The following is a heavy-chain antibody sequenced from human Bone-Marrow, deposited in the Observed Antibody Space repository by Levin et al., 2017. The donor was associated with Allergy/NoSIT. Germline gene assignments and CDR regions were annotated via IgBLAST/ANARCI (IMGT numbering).Heavy chain of an antibody. Sequence: GGSLRLSCAASGFTFSSVWMTWVRQAPGKGLEWVGRIKRKIDGETTDYTAPVKGRFTISRDDSRNTLYLQMNSLKTEDTAVYYCATGDCSGGSCHFFDFWGQGTLVTVSS. V-gene: IGHV3-15*05. J-gene: IGHJ4*02. D-gene: IGHD2-15*01. CDR2: IKRKIDGETT. CDR3: ATGDCSGGSCHFFDF. CDR1: GFTFSSVW.